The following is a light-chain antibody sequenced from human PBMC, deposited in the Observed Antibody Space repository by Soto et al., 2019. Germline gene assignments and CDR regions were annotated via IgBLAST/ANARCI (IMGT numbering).Light chain of an antibody. Sequence: QAVVTQEPSLTVSPGGTVTLTCASSTGAVTSGYYPNWFQQKPGQAPTALIYSTSNKHSWTPARFSGSLLGGKAALTLSGVQPEDEAEYFCLLYYGGAYVFGTGTQLTVL. CDR2: STS. CDR3: LLYYGGAYV. J-gene: IGLJ1*01. V-gene: IGLV7-43*01. CDR1: TGAVTSGYY.